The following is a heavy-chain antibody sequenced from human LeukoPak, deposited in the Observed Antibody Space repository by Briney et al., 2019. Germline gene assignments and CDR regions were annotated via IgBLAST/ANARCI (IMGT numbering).Heavy chain of an antibody. D-gene: IGHD6-19*01. CDR2: ISSNGGST. V-gene: IGHV3-64D*06. CDR3: ARGPYSSGSSADY. Sequence: GGSLRLSCSASGFTFSSYAMHWVRQAPGKGLEYVSAISSNGGSTYYADSVKGRFTISRDNSKNTLYLQMSSLRAEDTAVYYCARGPYSSGSSADYWGQGTLVTVSS. J-gene: IGHJ4*02. CDR1: GFTFSSYA.